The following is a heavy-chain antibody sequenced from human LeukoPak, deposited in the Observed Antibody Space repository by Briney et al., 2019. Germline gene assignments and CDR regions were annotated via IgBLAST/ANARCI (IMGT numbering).Heavy chain of an antibody. CDR2: IRSKAYGGTT. J-gene: IGHJ6*02. CDR3: TRVGGGDYYYGMDV. D-gene: IGHD3-16*01. CDR1: GFTFGDYA. V-gene: IGHV3-49*04. Sequence: PGGSLRLSCTASGFTFGDYAMSWVRQAPGKGLEWVGFIRSKAYGGTTEYAASVKGRFTISRDDSKSIAYLQMNSLKTEDTAVYYCTRVGGGDYYYGMDVWGQGTTVTASS.